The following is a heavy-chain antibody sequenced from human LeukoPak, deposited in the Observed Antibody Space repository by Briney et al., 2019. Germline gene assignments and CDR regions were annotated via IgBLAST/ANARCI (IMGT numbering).Heavy chain of an antibody. V-gene: IGHV4-59*01. J-gene: IGHJ1*01. CDR2: IYYSGST. CDR1: GGSISSYY. D-gene: IGHD6-19*01. Sequence: SETLSLTCTVSGGSISSYYWNWIRQPPGKGLEWIGYIYYSGSTNYNPSLKSRVTISVDTSKNQFSLKLSSVTAADTAVYYCARGGWYPESFQHWGQGALVAVSS. CDR3: ARGGWYPESFQH.